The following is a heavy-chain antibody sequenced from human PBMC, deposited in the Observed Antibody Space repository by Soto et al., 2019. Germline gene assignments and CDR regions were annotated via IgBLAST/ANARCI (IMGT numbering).Heavy chain of an antibody. CDR3: ARDPSFGSGYLHWFDP. J-gene: IGHJ5*02. V-gene: IGHV1-69*06. D-gene: IGHD3-3*01. CDR2: IIPIFGTA. Sequence: SVKVSCKASGGTFSSYAISWVRQAPGQGLEWMGGIIPIFGTANYAQKFQGRVTITADKSTSTAYMELSSLRSEDTAVYYCARDPSFGSGYLHWFDPWGQGTLVTVPS. CDR1: GGTFSSYA.